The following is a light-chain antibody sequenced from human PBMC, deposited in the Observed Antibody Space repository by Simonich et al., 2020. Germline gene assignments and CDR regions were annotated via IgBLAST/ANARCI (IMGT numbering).Light chain of an antibody. Sequence: QSALTQPASVSGSPGQSITISCTGTSSDVGGYNYVSCYQQHPGKAPKLMIYDVSKRPAGVPDRVSGSKSGNTASLTISGLQAEDEADYYCCSYAGSYTFVVFGGGTKLTVL. V-gene: IGLV2-11*01. CDR3: CSYAGSYTFVV. CDR1: SSDVGGYNY. CDR2: DVS. J-gene: IGLJ2*01.